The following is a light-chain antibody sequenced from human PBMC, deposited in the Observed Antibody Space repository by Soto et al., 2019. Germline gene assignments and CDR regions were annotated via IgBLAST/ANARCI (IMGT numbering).Light chain of an antibody. CDR1: QSVSSY. Sequence: EIVLTQSPGNLSLSPGERATLSCRASQSVSSYLAWCQQKRGQAPRLLISGASSRATGIPDRFSGSGSGTDFTLTISRLEPEDFAVYYCQQYGSSPGTFGGGTKVEIK. CDR3: QQYGSSPGT. CDR2: GAS. V-gene: IGKV3-20*01. J-gene: IGKJ4*01.